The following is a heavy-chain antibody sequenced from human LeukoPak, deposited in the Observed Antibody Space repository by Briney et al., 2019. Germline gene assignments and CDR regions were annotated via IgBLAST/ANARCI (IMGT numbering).Heavy chain of an antibody. J-gene: IGHJ1*01. D-gene: IGHD1-26*01. CDR3: ARQGVGPDSNFQH. Sequence: GGSLRLSCAASGFTFSSYEMNWVRQAPGKGLEWVSYISSRSTTIYYADSVKGRFTISRDNAKNSLYLQMNSLRDEDTAVYYCARQGVGPDSNFQHWGQGTLVTVSS. V-gene: IGHV3-48*02. CDR2: ISSRSTTI. CDR1: GFTFSSYE.